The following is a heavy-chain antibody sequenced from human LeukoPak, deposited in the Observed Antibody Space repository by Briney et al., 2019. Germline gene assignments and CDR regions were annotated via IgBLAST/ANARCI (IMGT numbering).Heavy chain of an antibody. V-gene: IGHV4-34*01. J-gene: IGHJ5*02. CDR1: GGSFSRYY. Sequence: SETLFLTCAVYGGSFSRYYWSWIRQPPGKGLEWIGEINHSGSTNYNPSLKSRVTISVDTSKNQFSLKLSSVTAADTAVYYCARAPPRIAAAGKRWFDPWGQGTLVTVSS. CDR2: INHSGST. D-gene: IGHD6-13*01. CDR3: ARAPPRIAAAGKRWFDP.